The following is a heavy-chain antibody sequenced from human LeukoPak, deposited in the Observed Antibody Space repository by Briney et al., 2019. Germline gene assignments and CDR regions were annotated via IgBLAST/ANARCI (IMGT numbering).Heavy chain of an antibody. V-gene: IGHV3-74*01. J-gene: IGHJ6*03. CDR2: INSDGSST. Sequence: GGSLRLSCAASGFTFSSYWMHWVRQAPGKGLVWVSRINSDGSSTSYADSVKGRFTISRDNAKNTLYLQMNSLRAEDTAVYYCAKRMGGNNYYYYMDVWGKGTTVTISS. D-gene: IGHD1-26*01. CDR1: GFTFSSYW. CDR3: AKRMGGNNYYYYMDV.